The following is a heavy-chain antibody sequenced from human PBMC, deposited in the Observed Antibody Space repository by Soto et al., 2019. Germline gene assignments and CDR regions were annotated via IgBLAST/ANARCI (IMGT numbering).Heavy chain of an antibody. CDR1: GGSISSYY. J-gene: IGHJ4*02. V-gene: IGHV4-59*08. D-gene: IGHD4-17*01. CDR3: ARSQTTVTSYDY. CDR2: IYYSGST. Sequence: PSETLSLTCTVSGGSISSYYWSWIRQPPGKGLEWIGYIYYSGSTNYNPSLKSRVTISVDTSKNQFSLKLSSATAADTAVYYCARSQTTVTSYDYWGQGTLVTVSS.